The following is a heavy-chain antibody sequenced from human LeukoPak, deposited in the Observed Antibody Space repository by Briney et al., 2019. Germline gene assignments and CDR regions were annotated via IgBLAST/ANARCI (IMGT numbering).Heavy chain of an antibody. CDR3: ARDREAMVPDY. D-gene: IGHD5-18*01. CDR1: GHTFISYY. Sequence: ASVKVSCKASGHTFISYYMHWVRQAPGQGREWMGWINPNSGGTNYAQKFQGRVTMTRDTSTSTAYMELSRLRSDDTAVYYWARDREAMVPDYWGQGTLVTVSS. CDR2: INPNSGGT. V-gene: IGHV1-2*02. J-gene: IGHJ4*02.